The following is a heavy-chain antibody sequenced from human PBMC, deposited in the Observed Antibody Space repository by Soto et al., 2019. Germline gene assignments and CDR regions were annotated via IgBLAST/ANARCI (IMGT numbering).Heavy chain of an antibody. CDR2: IYYSGST. J-gene: IGHJ5*02. CDR1: GGSISSYY. D-gene: IGHD6-19*01. CDR3: ARGGSGWYYNWFDP. Sequence: SETLSLTCTASGGSISSYYWSWIRQPPGKGLEWIGYIYYSGSTNYNPSLKSRVTISVDTSKNQFSLKLSSVTAADTAVYYCARGGSGWYYNWFDPWGQGTLVTVS. V-gene: IGHV4-59*01.